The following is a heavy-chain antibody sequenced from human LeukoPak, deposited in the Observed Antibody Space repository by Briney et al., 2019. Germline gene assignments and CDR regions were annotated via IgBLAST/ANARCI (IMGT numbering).Heavy chain of an antibody. Sequence: GRSLRLSCAASGFTFDDYAMHWVRQAPGKGLEWVSGNSWNSGSIGYADSVKGRFTISRDNAKNSLYLQMNSLRAEDMALYYRAKATPSGVSWGNYYFDYWGQGTLVTVSS. D-gene: IGHD7-27*01. CDR1: GFTFDDYA. CDR2: NSWNSGSI. CDR3: AKATPSGVSWGNYYFDY. J-gene: IGHJ4*02. V-gene: IGHV3-9*03.